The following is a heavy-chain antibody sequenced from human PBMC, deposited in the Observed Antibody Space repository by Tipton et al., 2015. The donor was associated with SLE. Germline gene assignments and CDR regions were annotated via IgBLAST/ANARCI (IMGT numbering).Heavy chain of an antibody. J-gene: IGHJ4*02. V-gene: IGHV5-51*03. CDR2: IYPGDSDT. CDR1: GDSFNKYW. D-gene: IGHD2-15*01. Sequence: VQLVQSGAEVKKPGESLKISCKTAGDSFNKYWIGWVRQMPGKGLEWMGSIYPGDSDTRYSPSFQGQVIISADKSSSTAYLQWSSLKASDSAIYLCARQEWWELDPFDSWGQGTLVTVSS. CDR3: ARQEWWELDPFDS.